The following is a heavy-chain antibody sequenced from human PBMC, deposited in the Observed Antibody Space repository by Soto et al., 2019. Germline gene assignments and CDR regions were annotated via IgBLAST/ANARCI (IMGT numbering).Heavy chain of an antibody. J-gene: IGHJ5*02. CDR3: AKGAEGSCSQTSCRCFCDS. Sequence: GGSLRLSCAASGFTFSSYSMNWVRQAPGKGLEWVSSISSSSSYIYYADSVKGRFTISRDNAKNSLYLQMNSLRAEDTAVYYCAKGAEGSCSQTSCRCFCDSWGQGTLVTVSS. V-gene: IGHV3-21*04. CDR2: ISSSSSYI. CDR1: GFTFSSYS. D-gene: IGHD2-15*01.